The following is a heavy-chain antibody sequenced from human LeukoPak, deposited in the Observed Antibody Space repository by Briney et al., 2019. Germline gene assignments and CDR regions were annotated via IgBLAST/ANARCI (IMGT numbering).Heavy chain of an antibody. D-gene: IGHD3-10*01. J-gene: IGHJ3*02. CDR2: IKQDGSEK. V-gene: IGHV3-7*01. CDR3: ARVARYGSGREADI. CDR1: GFTFSSYW. Sequence: GGSLRLSCAASGFTFSSYWMSWVRQAPGKGLEWVANIKQDGSEKFYVGSVKGRFTISRDNAKNSLYLQMNSLRAEDTAVYYCARVARYGSGREADIWGQGTMVTVSS.